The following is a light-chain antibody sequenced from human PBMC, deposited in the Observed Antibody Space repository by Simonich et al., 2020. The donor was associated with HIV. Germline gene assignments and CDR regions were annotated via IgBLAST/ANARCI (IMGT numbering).Light chain of an antibody. V-gene: IGKV1-12*01. J-gene: IGKJ2*01. Sequence: DIQLTQSPSSVSESVGDRVTIHCLARQGFSSWLAWYQQKPGTAPKLLIYAASSLQSGVPSRFSGSGSGTDFTLTISSLQPEDFATYYCQQSYSTHTFGQGTKLEIK. CDR3: QQSYSTHT. CDR1: QGFSSW. CDR2: AAS.